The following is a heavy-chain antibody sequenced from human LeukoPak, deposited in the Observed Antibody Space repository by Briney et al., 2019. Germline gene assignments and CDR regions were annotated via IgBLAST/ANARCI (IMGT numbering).Heavy chain of an antibody. J-gene: IGHJ4*02. D-gene: IGHD2-2*01. Sequence: GGSLRLSCAASGFTFSSYSMNWVRQAPGKGLEWVSYISKSSDRIYHADSVKGRFTISRDNAKNSLYLQMDSLRAEDTAVYYCARDLLNDEGSSYFFDQWGQGTLVTVFS. CDR1: GFTFSSYS. V-gene: IGHV3-48*04. CDR2: ISKSSDRI. CDR3: ARDLLNDEGSSYFFDQ.